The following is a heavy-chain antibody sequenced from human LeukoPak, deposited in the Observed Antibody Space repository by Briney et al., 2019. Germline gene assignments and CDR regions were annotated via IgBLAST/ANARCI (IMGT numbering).Heavy chain of an antibody. J-gene: IGHJ4*02. D-gene: IGHD3-10*01. V-gene: IGHV4-38-2*02. CDR3: ASLRGYYGSGSSQPDDY. CDR2: IYHSGST. Sequence: SETLSLTCTVSGYSISSGYYWGWIRQPPGKGLEWIGSIYHSGSTYYNPSLKSRVTISVDTSKNQFSLKLSSVTAADTAVYYCASLRGYYGSGSSQPDDYWGQGTLVTVSS. CDR1: GYSISSGYY.